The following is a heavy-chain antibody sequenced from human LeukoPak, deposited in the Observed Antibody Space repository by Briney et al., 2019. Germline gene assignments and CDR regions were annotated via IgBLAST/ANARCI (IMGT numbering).Heavy chain of an antibody. D-gene: IGHD3-22*01. V-gene: IGHV3-72*01. CDR1: GFTFSDHY. Sequence: QSAGSLRLSCAVSGFTFSDHYMDWVGQGPGNGLEGVGRSRNKANSYTTEYAASVKGRFTISRDNSKNSLYLQMNSLKPEDTAVYYCARDGYDSSGYVYHDYWGQGTLVTVSS. CDR3: ARDGYDSSGYVYHDY. J-gene: IGHJ4*02. CDR2: SRNKANSYTT.